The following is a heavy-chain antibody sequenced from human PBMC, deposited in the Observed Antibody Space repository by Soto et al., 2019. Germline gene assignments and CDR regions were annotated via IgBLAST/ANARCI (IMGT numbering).Heavy chain of an antibody. D-gene: IGHD3-22*01. Sequence: QVQLQESGPGLVKPSQTLSLTCTVSGGSISSGGYYWSWIRQHPGKGLEWIGYIYYSGSTYYNPSLRRRVTISVDTSKNQFPLKLSSVTAADTDVYYCARGGYYDSSGYSVIGYWGQGTLVTVSS. CDR1: GGSISSGGYY. V-gene: IGHV4-31*03. J-gene: IGHJ4*02. CDR2: IYYSGST. CDR3: ARGGYYDSSGYSVIGY.